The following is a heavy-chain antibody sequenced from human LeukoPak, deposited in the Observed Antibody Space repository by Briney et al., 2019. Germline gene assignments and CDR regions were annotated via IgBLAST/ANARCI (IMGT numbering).Heavy chain of an antibody. V-gene: IGHV3-66*02. Sequence: PGGSLRLSCAAPGFTVSSNYMSWVRQAPGKGLEWVSVIYSGGSTYYADSVKGRFTISRDNSKNTLYLQMNSLRAEDTAVYYCARVGIVVKARDYWGQGTLVTVSS. J-gene: IGHJ4*02. CDR2: IYSGGST. CDR3: ARVGIVVKARDY. D-gene: IGHD2-2*01. CDR1: GFTVSSNY.